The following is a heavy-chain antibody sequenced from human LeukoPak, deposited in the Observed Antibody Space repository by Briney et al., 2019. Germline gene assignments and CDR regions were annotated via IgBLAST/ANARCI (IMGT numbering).Heavy chain of an antibody. V-gene: IGHV3-30*18. CDR3: AKGARGDTVTSIVGLNWFDP. CDR2: ISYDGSHK. CDR1: GITFRSYG. D-gene: IGHD4-17*01. Sequence: GRSLRLSSAASGITFRSYGMHWVRQAPGKGLEWVAVISYDGSHKYYADSVKGRFSISRDNSKNTLYLQMNSLRADDTAVYYCAKGARGDTVTSIVGLNWFDPWGQGTLVTVSS. J-gene: IGHJ5*02.